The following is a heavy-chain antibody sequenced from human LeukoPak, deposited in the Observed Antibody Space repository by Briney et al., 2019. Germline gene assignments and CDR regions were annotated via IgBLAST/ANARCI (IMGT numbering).Heavy chain of an antibody. CDR3: ARDCSSGWPTQNWFDP. CDR2: ISAYNGNT. D-gene: IGHD6-19*01. J-gene: IGHJ5*02. V-gene: IGHV1-18*01. Sequence: ASVKVSCKASGYTFTSYGISWVRQAPGQGLEWMGWISAYNGNTNYAQKFQGRVTMTRDTSISTAYMELSRLRSDDTAVYYCARDCSSGWPTQNWFDPWGQGTLVTVSS. CDR1: GYTFTSYG.